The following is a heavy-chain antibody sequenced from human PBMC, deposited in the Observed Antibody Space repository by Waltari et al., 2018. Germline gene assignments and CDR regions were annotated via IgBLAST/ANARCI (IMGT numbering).Heavy chain of an antibody. CDR1: GGSISSSSYY. J-gene: IGHJ5*02. Sequence: QLQLQESGPGLVKPSETLSLTCTVSGGSISSSSYYWGWIRQPPGKGLEWIGSIYYSGSTYYNPSLKSRVTISVDTSKNQFSLKLSSVTAADTAVYYCATGNYDYVWGSFRWFDPWGQGTLVTVSS. CDR2: IYYSGST. CDR3: ATGNYDYVWGSFRWFDP. V-gene: IGHV4-39*07. D-gene: IGHD3-16*02.